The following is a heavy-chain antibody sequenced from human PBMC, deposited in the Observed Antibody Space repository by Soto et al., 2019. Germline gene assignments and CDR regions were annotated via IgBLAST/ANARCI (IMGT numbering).Heavy chain of an antibody. CDR2: ISWNSGNI. V-gene: IGHV3-9*01. CDR3: AKDMRSSQGGSYAAEL. J-gene: IGHJ4*02. CDR1: GFFFEDYA. D-gene: IGHD3-10*01. Sequence: SLRLSCAASGFFFEDYAVHWVRQAPGKGLEWVSAISWNSGNIGYADSVKGRFTISRDNAKNSLYLQMNSLRTEDTAFYFCAKDMRSSQGGSYAAELWGQGTLVTVSS.